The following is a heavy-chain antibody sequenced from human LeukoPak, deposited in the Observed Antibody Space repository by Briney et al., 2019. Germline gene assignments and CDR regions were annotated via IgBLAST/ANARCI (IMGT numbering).Heavy chain of an antibody. CDR3: ASTVTTDYFDY. CDR1: GYTFTSYG. D-gene: IGHD4-17*01. Sequence: ASVKVSCKASGYTFTSYGISWVRQAPGQGLEWMGWISAYNGNTNYAQKLQGRVTMTTDTFTSTAYMELRSLRSDDTAVYYCASTVTTDYFDYWGQGSLVTVSS. CDR2: ISAYNGNT. V-gene: IGHV1-18*01. J-gene: IGHJ4*02.